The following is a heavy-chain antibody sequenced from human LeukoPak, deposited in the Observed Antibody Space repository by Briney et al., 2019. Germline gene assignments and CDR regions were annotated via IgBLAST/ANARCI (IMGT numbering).Heavy chain of an antibody. V-gene: IGHV1-69*05. CDR3: ATFDSSGFPWHDAFDI. CDR2: IIPIFGTA. D-gene: IGHD3-22*01. Sequence: SVKVSCKASGGTFGSYAISWVRQAPGQGLEWMGRIIPIFGTANYAQKFQGRVTITTDESTSTAYMELSSLRSEDTAVYYCATFDSSGFPWHDAFDIWGQGTMVTVSS. CDR1: GGTFGSYA. J-gene: IGHJ3*02.